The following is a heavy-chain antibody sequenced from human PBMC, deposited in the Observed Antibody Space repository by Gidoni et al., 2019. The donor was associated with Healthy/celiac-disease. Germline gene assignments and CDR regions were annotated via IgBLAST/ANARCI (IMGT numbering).Heavy chain of an antibody. CDR2: ISSSGSTI. Sequence: EVQLVESGGGLVQPGGSLRLSCAASGFTFSSYEMNWGRQDPGKGMEWVSYISSSGSTIYYADSVKGRFTISRDNAKNSLYLQMNSLRAEDTAVYYCARELTGDRGYWGQGTLVTVSS. CDR1: GFTFSSYE. CDR3: ARELTGDRGY. J-gene: IGHJ4*02. D-gene: IGHD7-27*01. V-gene: IGHV3-48*03.